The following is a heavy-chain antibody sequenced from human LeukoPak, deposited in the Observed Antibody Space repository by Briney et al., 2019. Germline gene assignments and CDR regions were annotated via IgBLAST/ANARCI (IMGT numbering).Heavy chain of an antibody. J-gene: IGHJ5*02. CDR1: GYTFTSYY. CDR2: INPNSGGT. CDR3: ARGASGVYTVTTSWFDP. Sequence: GASVKVSCKASGYTFTSYYMHWVRQAPGQGLEWMGCINPNSGGTNYAQRFQGRVTMTRDTSISTAYMELSRLRSDDTAVYYCARGASGVYTVTTSWFDPWGQGTLVTVSS. D-gene: IGHD4-17*01. V-gene: IGHV1-2*02.